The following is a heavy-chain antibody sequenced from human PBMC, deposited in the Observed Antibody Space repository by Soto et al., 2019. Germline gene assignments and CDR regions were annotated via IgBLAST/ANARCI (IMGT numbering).Heavy chain of an antibody. CDR2: IYHGGTT. D-gene: IGHD6-19*01. J-gene: IGHJ4*01. CDR1: GYSISSGSY. V-gene: IGHV4-38-2*02. CDR3: AKVHVMVVAGSTFDY. Sequence: PSETLSLTCTVSGYSISSGSYWGWVRQPPGKGPEWIASIYHGGTTFYNPSLKSRVTVSVDKSNNQFSLKLRSVTAADTAVYYCAKVHVMVVAGSTFDYWGHGTLVTVSS.